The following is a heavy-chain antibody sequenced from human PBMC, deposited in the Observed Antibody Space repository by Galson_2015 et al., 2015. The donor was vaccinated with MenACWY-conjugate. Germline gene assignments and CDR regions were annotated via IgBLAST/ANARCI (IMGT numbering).Heavy chain of an antibody. CDR2: IKPDGSDI. V-gene: IGHV3-7*03. CDR3: VRWGRAFAMDV. CDR1: RYIFSGYW. J-gene: IGHJ6*02. D-gene: IGHD3-16*01. Sequence: SLRLSCAASRYIFSGYWMGWVRQAPGKGLDWEANIKPDGSDIECADSVKARITISRDNAQNTLYLQMDSLRVEDTAGNYCVRWGRAFAMDVWSPGTTVTRSS.